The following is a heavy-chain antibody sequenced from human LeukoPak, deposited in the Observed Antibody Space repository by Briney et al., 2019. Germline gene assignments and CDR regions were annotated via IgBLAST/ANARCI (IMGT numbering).Heavy chain of an antibody. V-gene: IGHV1-69*13. J-gene: IGHJ5*02. CDR1: GGTFSSYA. Sequence: SVKVSCKGSGGTFSSYAISWVRQAPGQGLEWMGGIIPIFGTANYAQKSQGRVTITADASTSTAYMELSSLRSEDTAVYYCARELSRAYYDFWSGPDNNWFDPWGQGTLVTVSS. CDR3: ARELSRAYYDFWSGPDNNWFDP. D-gene: IGHD3-3*01. CDR2: IIPIFGTA.